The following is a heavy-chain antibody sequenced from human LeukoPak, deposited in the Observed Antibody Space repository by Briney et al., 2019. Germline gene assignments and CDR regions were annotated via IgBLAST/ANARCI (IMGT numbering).Heavy chain of an antibody. Sequence: GGSLRLSCTASGFTLSNYAMNWVRQAPGKGLGWVSGISGSGSSTYYVDSVKGRFSISRDNSKKTLYLQMNSLRVEDTAVYYCAKVSSAWYGDTFDIWGQGTMVTVSS. CDR1: GFTLSNYA. CDR2: ISGSGSST. J-gene: IGHJ3*02. V-gene: IGHV3-23*01. D-gene: IGHD6-19*01. CDR3: AKVSSAWYGDTFDI.